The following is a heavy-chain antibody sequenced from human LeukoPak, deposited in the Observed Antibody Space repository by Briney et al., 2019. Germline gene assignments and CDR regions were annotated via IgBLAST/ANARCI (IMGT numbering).Heavy chain of an antibody. CDR3: ARRAASSPWNYFEY. Sequence: GESLKISCQGSGYSFTTYWSGWVRQMPGKGLEWMGIIYPGDSVTRYSPSFQGQVSISADKSCSTAYLQWSSLKASDTAMYYCARRAASSPWNYFEYWGQGTLVTVSS. V-gene: IGHV5-51*01. CDR2: IYPGDSVT. D-gene: IGHD6-25*01. CDR1: GYSFTTYW. J-gene: IGHJ4*02.